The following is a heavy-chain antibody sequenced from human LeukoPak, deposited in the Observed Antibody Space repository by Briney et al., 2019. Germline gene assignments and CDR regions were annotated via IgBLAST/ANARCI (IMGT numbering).Heavy chain of an antibody. CDR3: ARVLGRQIAVAGDDY. V-gene: IGHV1-18*01. J-gene: IGHJ4*02. D-gene: IGHD6-19*01. CDR2: ISTYNGNT. CDR1: GYTFTDYG. Sequence: ASVKVSCKASGYTFTDYGVHWVRQAPGQGLEWMGWISTYNGNTHYVQNLQDRVAMTTDASTSTAFMELRSQRSDDTAVYYCARVLGRQIAVAGDDYWGQGTLVTVSS.